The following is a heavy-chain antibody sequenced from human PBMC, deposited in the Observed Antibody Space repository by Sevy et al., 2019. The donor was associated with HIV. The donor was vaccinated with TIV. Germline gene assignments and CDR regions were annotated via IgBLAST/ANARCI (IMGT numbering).Heavy chain of an antibody. Sequence: GGSLRLSCAASGFTVSSNYMSWVRQAPGKGLEWVSVIYSGGSTYYADSVKGRLTISRDNSKNTLYLQMNSLRAEDTAVYYCASLPHINYYYGMDVWGQGTTVTVSS. CDR2: IYSGGST. J-gene: IGHJ6*02. CDR1: GFTVSSNY. V-gene: IGHV3-53*01. CDR3: ASLPHINYYYGMDV. D-gene: IGHD2-21*01.